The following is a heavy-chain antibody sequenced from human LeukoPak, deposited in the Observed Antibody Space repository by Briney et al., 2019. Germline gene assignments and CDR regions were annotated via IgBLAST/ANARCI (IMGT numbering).Heavy chain of an antibody. D-gene: IGHD2-2*02. CDR2: VSYDGSIN. Sequence: GGSLRLSCAASGFIFSNYAMHWVRQAPGKGLEWVAFVSYDGSINSYADFVKGRFTISRDNSKNTLYLQMNSLRAEDTAVYFCARDLSRTYTVDYWGQGTLVTVSS. J-gene: IGHJ4*02. CDR1: GFIFSNYA. CDR3: ARDLSRTYTVDY. V-gene: IGHV3-30-3*01.